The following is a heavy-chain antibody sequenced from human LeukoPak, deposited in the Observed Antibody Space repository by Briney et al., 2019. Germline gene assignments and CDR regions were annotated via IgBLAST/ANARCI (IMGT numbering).Heavy chain of an antibody. V-gene: IGHV6-1*01. Sequence: SQTLSLTCAISGDSVSSNSAAWNWIRQSPSRGLEWLGRTYYRSKWYNDYAVSVKSRITINPDTSKNQFSLQLNSVTPEDTAVYYCARVRYYYDSSGQSRAFDIWGQGTMVTVSS. CDR2: TYYRSKWYN. CDR3: ARVRYYYDSSGQSRAFDI. CDR1: GDSVSSNSAA. D-gene: IGHD3-22*01. J-gene: IGHJ3*02.